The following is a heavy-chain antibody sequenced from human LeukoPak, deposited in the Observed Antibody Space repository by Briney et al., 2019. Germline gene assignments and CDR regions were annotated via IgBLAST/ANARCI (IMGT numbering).Heavy chain of an antibody. CDR3: ARAFTRAVDP. V-gene: IGHV4-34*01. Sequence: SETLSLTCAVYGGSFSGYYWSWIRQPPGKGLEWIGEINHSGSTNYNPSLKSRVTISVDTSKNQFSLKLSSVTAADTAVYYCARAFTRAVDPWGQGTLVTVSS. CDR1: GGSFSGYY. D-gene: IGHD2-15*01. CDR2: INHSGST. J-gene: IGHJ5*02.